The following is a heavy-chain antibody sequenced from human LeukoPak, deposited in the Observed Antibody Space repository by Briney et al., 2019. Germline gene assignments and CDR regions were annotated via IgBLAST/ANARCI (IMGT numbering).Heavy chain of an antibody. CDR3: ARDQGGILTGYYTEFDY. J-gene: IGHJ4*02. CDR2: INSDGSST. V-gene: IGHV3-74*01. Sequence: GGSLRLSCAASGFTFSSYWMHRVRQAPGKGLVWVSRINSDGSSTSYADSVKGRFTISRDNAKNTLYLQMNSLRAEDTAVYYRARDQGGILTGYYTEFDYWGQGTLVTVSS. CDR1: GFTFSSYW. D-gene: IGHD3-9*01.